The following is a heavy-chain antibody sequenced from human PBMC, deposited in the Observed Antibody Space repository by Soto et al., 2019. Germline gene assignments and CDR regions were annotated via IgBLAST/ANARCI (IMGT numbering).Heavy chain of an antibody. J-gene: IGHJ4*02. V-gene: IGHV4-30-4*01. D-gene: IGHD2-15*01. CDR2: IYYSGST. CDR1: GGSISSGDYY. Sequence: SETLSLTCTVSGGSISSGDYYWSWIRQPPGKGLEWIGYIYYSGSTYYNPSLKSRVTISVDTSKNQFSLKLSSVTAADTAVYYCDRPGGSYHPFDYWGQGTLVTVSS. CDR3: DRPGGSYHPFDY.